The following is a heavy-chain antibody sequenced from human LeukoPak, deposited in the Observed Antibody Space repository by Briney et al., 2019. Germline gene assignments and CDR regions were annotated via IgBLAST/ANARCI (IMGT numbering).Heavy chain of an antibody. CDR1: GDSLNIYY. CDR2: FFYTGTS. Sequence: PSETLSLTCSVSGDSLNIYYWNWIRQSPGKGLEWIGYFFYTGTSSYNPSLKSRVNMSVDTSKNLASLTLRSVTAADTAVYYCARRPYHYHGLDVWGPGTTVIVSS. V-gene: IGHV4-59*08. J-gene: IGHJ6*02. CDR3: ARRPYHYHGLDV.